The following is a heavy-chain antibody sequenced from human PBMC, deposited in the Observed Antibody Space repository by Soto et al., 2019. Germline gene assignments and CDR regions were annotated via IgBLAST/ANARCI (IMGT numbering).Heavy chain of an antibody. CDR3: AHSFGREGRVLVGGHYPFDY. J-gene: IGHJ4*02. V-gene: IGHV2-5*01. D-gene: IGHD2-21*01. CDR2: IYWNDDK. Sequence: SGPTLVNPTQTLTLTCTFSGFSLSTSGVGMGWIRQPPGKALEWLALIYWNDDKRYSPSLKSRLTITKDTSKNQVVLTMTNMDPVDTATYYCAHSFGREGRVLVGGHYPFDYWGQGTLVTVSS. CDR1: GFSLSTSGVG.